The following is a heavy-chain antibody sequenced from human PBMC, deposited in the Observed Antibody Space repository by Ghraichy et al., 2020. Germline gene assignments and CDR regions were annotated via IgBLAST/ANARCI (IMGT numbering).Heavy chain of an antibody. Sequence: ASVKVSCKASGYTFTSYGISWVRQAPGQGLEWMGWISAYNGNTNYAQKLQGRVTMTTDTSTSTAYMELRDLRSDDTAVYYCARDRFGYSYGPFDYWGQGTLVTVSS. CDR1: GYTFTSYG. CDR2: ISAYNGNT. J-gene: IGHJ4*02. V-gene: IGHV1-18*01. CDR3: ARDRFGYSYGPFDY. D-gene: IGHD5-18*01.